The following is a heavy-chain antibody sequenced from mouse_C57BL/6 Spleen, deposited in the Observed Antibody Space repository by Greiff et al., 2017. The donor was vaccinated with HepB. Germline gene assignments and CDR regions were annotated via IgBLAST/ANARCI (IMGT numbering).Heavy chain of an antibody. CDR1: GFTFSSYA. D-gene: IGHD1-1*01. Sequence: EVQRVESGGGLVKPGGSLKLSCAASGFTFSSYAMSWVRQTPEKRLEWVATISDGGSYTYYPDNVKGRFTISRDNAKNNLYLQMSHLKSEDTAMYYCARDNGRARWFAYWGQGTLVTVSA. V-gene: IGHV5-4*01. CDR3: ARDNGRARWFAY. CDR2: ISDGGSYT. J-gene: IGHJ3*01.